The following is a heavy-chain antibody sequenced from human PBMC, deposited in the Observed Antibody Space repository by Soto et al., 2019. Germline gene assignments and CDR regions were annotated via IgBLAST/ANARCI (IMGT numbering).Heavy chain of an antibody. CDR1: GFTFSSYD. J-gene: IGHJ6*02. V-gene: IGHV3-13*04. CDR3: ARSPPGGYHYYYGMDF. D-gene: IGHD3-22*01. CDR2: IGTPGDT. Sequence: EVQLVESGGGLVQPGGSLRLSCAASGFTFSSYDMQWVRQATGKGLEWVSAIGTPGDTYYPGSVKGRFTISRENAKNXLYLQMNSLRAGDTAVYYWARSPPGGYHYYYGMDFWGQGTTVTVSS.